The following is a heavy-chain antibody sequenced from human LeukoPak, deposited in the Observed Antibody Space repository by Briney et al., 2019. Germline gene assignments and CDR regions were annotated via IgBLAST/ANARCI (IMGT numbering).Heavy chain of an antibody. CDR3: ARHSYSHGYGDY. D-gene: IGHD5-18*01. J-gene: IGHJ4*02. CDR1: GGSISSSSYY. Sequence: PSETLSLTCTVSGGSISSSSYYWGWIRQPPGKGLEWIGSIYYSGSTYYNPSLKSRVSTSVDTSKNQFSLKLSSVTAADTAVYYCARHSYSHGYGDYGGQGTLVTVSS. V-gene: IGHV4-39*01. CDR2: IYYSGST.